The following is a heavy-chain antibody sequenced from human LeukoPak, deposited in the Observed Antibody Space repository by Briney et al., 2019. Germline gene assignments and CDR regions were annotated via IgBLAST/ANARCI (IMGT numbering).Heavy chain of an antibody. CDR2: IKSDGSST. V-gene: IGHV3-74*01. Sequence: GGSLRLSCAASGFTFSSYGMHWVRQAPGKGLVWVSRIKSDGSSTSYADSVKGRFTISRDNAKNTVYLQMNSLRAEDTAVYYCATSRTFDYWGQGTLVTVSS. CDR1: GFTFSSYG. J-gene: IGHJ4*02. CDR3: ATSRTFDY.